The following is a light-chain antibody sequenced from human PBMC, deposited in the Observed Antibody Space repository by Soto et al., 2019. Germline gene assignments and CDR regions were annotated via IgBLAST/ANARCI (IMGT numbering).Light chain of an antibody. CDR1: SSDVGGYNY. J-gene: IGLJ1*01. Sequence: QSALAQPASVSGSPGQSIAISCTGTSSDVGGYNYVSWYQQHPGKAPKLLISEVSIRPSGVSDRFSGSKSGNTASLTISGLQTEDEAGYYCSSFTSAYTFVFGSGTKVTVL. CDR3: SSFTSAYTFV. CDR2: EVS. V-gene: IGLV2-14*01.